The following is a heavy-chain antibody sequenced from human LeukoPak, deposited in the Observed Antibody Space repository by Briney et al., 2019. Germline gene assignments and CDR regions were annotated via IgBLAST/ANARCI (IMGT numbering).Heavy chain of an antibody. CDR3: ARDLEGSGSYSY. D-gene: IGHD3-10*01. CDR1: GFTFSSYS. J-gene: IGHJ4*02. CDR2: ISSSSSYI. V-gene: IGHV3-21*01. Sequence: PGGSLRLSCAASGFTFSSYSMNWVCQAPGKGLEWVSSISSSSSYIYYADSVKGRFTISRDNAKNSLYLQMNSLRAEDTAVYYCARDLEGSGSYSYWGQGTLVTVSS.